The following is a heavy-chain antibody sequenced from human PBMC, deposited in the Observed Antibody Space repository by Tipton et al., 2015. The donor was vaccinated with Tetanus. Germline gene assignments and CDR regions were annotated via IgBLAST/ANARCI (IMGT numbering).Heavy chain of an antibody. CDR1: GGSFSDYY. D-gene: IGHD1-20*01. CDR3: ARRRYTWNRGGFDM. Sequence: TLSLTCEVSGGSFSDYYWSWIRQTPGKGLEWIGEISHSGSINYNPSLKSRVTIFVDPSKNQFSLRVNSVTAADTAVFYCARRRYTWNRGGFDMWGQGTMVTVSS. J-gene: IGHJ3*02. V-gene: IGHV4-34*01. CDR2: ISHSGSI.